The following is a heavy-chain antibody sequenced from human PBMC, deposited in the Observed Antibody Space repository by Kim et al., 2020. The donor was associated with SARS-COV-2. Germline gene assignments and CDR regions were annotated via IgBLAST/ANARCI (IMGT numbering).Heavy chain of an antibody. CDR1: GYTFTGYY. J-gene: IGHJ6*02. CDR2: INPNSGGT. D-gene: IGHD3-3*01. V-gene: IGHV1-2*06. Sequence: ASVKVSCKASGYTFTGYYMHWVRQAPGQGLEWMGRINPNSGGTNYAQKFQGRVTMTRDTSISTDYMELSRLRSDDTAVYYCARDRNTIFGVVFILDRYAMDVWGQGTKVTVSS. CDR3: ARDRNTIFGVVFILDRYAMDV.